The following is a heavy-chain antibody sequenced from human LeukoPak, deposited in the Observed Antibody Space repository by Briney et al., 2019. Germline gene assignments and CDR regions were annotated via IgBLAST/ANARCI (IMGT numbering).Heavy chain of an antibody. D-gene: IGHD6-19*01. V-gene: IGHV1-18*01. CDR2: ISAYNGNT. Sequence: ASVKVSCKASGYTFTSYGISWVRQAPGQGLEWMGWISAYNGNTNYAQKLQGRVTMTTDTSTSTAYMEMRSLRSDDTAVYYCARDESIAVAWGHYFDYWGRGTLVTVSS. CDR1: GYTFTSYG. CDR3: ARDESIAVAWGHYFDY. J-gene: IGHJ4*02.